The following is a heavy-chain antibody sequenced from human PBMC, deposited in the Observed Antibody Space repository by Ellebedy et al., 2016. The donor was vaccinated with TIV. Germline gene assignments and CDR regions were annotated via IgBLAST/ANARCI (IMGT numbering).Heavy chain of an antibody. CDR2: ISGSGGST. CDR3: AREGDSGYVY. J-gene: IGHJ4*02. Sequence: GGSLRLXXAASGFTFSSYVMSWVRQAPGKGLEWVSAISGSGGSTYYADFLKGRFTISRDNSKNTLYPQMNSLRAEDTAVYYCAREGDSGYVYWGQGTLVTVSS. V-gene: IGHV3-23*01. D-gene: IGHD5-12*01. CDR1: GFTFSSYV.